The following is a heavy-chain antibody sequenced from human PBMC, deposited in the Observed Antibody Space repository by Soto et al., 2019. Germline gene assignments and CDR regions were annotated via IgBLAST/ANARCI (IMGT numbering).Heavy chain of an antibody. Sequence: GASVKVSCKASGYTFTSYGISWVRQAPVQGLEWMGWISAYNGNTNYAQKLQGRVTMTTDTSTSTAYMELRSLRSDDTAVYYCARVELRSGYFTYWYFDIWGRRTLVTVSS. V-gene: IGHV1-18*01. CDR1: GYTFTSYG. CDR2: ISAYNGNT. J-gene: IGHJ2*01. D-gene: IGHD3-3*01. CDR3: ARVELRSGYFTYWYFDI.